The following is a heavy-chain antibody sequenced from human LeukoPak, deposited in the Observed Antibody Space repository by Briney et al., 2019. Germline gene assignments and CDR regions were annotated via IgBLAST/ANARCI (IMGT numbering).Heavy chain of an antibody. V-gene: IGHV3-7*01. J-gene: IGHJ4*02. CDR2: IKQDGSEK. D-gene: IGHD3-22*01. Sequence: PGGSLRLSCAASGFTFSSYSMNWVRQAPGKGLEWVANIKQDGSEKYYVDSVKGRFTISRDNAKNSLYLQMNSLRAEDTAVYYCARVGRYGGSGFYYVSRHSPVVGPYDSWGQGTLVTVSS. CDR1: GFTFSSYS. CDR3: ARVGRYGGSGFYYVSRHSPVVGPYDS.